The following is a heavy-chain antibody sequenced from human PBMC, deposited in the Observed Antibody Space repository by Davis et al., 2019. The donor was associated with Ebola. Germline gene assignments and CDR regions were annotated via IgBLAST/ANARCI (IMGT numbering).Heavy chain of an antibody. CDR3: ARPNDFWSGYSRYYYYYGMDV. V-gene: IGHV1-18*04. Sequence: ASVKVSCKASGYTFTSYGISWVRQAPGQGLEWMGWINAGNGNTKYSQKFQGRVTITRDTSASTAYMELSSLRYEDTAVYYCARPNDFWSGYSRYYYYYGMDVWGQGTTVTVSS. J-gene: IGHJ6*02. CDR1: GYTFTSYG. D-gene: IGHD3-3*01. CDR2: INAGNGNT.